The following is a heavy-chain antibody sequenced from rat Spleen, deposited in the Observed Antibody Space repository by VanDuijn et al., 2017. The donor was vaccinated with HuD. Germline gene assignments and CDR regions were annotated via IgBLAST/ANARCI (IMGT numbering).Heavy chain of an antibody. CDR3: ARPHNYRYVMNV. Sequence: EVQLVESGGGLVQPGRSLKLSCAASGFTFSNYGMAWVRQAPTKGLEWVASITTGGGNTYYRDSVRARFTISRDNAKSTLYLQMNSLRSEDTATYFCARPHNYRYVMNVWGQGASVTVSS. CDR1: GFTFSNYG. D-gene: IGHD1-10*01. J-gene: IGHJ4*01. CDR2: ITTGGGNT. V-gene: IGHV5S13*01.